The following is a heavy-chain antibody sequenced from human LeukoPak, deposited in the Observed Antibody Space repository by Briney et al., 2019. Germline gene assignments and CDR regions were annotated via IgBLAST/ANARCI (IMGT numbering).Heavy chain of an antibody. J-gene: IGHJ4*02. CDR3: TSSGRDGYDPAYFDY. D-gene: IGHD5-24*01. V-gene: IGHV3-73*01. CDR1: GFTFSGSV. Sequence: GGSLRLSCAASGFTFSGSVMHWVRQASGKGLEWVVRIRSRANSYATSYGVSVKGSFTISRDDSKNTAYLQMNSLKTEDTAMYYCTSSGRDGYDPAYFDYWGQGTLVTVSS. CDR2: IRSRANSYAT.